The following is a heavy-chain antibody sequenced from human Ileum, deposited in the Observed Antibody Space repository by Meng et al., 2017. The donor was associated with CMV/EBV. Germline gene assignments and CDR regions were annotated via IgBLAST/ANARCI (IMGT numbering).Heavy chain of an antibody. V-gene: IGHV3-23*01. CDR2: ISGSGGST. CDR1: GFTFSSYA. CDR3: AKGGSWYSYFDY. J-gene: IGHJ4*02. Sequence: AASGFTFSSYAMSWVRQAPGKGLGWVSGISGSGGSTYYGDSVKGRFTISRDNSKNTLYLQMNSLRVEDTAVYYCAKGGSWYSYFDYWGQGTLVTVSS. D-gene: IGHD6-13*01.